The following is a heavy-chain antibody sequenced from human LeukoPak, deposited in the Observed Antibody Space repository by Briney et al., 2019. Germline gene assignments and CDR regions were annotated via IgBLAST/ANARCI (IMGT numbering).Heavy chain of an antibody. CDR1: GFTFSDYY. Sequence: PGGSLRLSCAASGFTFSDYYMSWIRQAPGKGLEWVSYISSSSSYTNYADSVKGRFTISRDNAKNSLYLQMNSLRAEDTAVYCCARDRGYDYVWGSSKPYNWFDPWGQGTLVTVSS. V-gene: IGHV3-11*05. CDR2: ISSSSSYT. J-gene: IGHJ5*02. D-gene: IGHD3-16*01. CDR3: ARDRGYDYVWGSSKPYNWFDP.